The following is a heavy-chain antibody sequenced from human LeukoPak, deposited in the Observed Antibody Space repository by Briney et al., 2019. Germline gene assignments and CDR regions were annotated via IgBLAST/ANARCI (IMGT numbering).Heavy chain of an antibody. V-gene: IGHV1-2*02. CDR2: INPNSGGT. CDR3: ARDYQVSSSLNYFDY. CDR1: GYTFTGYY. Sequence: GASVKVSCKASGYTFTGYYMHWVRQAPGQGLEWMGWINPNSGGTNYAQKFQGRVTMTRDTSISTAYMELSRLRSDDTAVYYCARDYQVSSSLNYFDYWGQGTLVTVSS. J-gene: IGHJ4*02. D-gene: IGHD6-6*01.